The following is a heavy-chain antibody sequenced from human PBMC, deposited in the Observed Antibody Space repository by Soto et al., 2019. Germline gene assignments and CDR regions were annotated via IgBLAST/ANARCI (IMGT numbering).Heavy chain of an antibody. D-gene: IGHD5-18*01. CDR3: ARVETTTAYYFDY. CDR1: GFTFSDYY. J-gene: IGHJ4*02. V-gene: IGHV3-11*01. CDR2: ISPSGGSI. Sequence: QVQLVDSGGGLVKPGGSLRLSCAASGFTFSDYYMSWIRQAPGEGLDWVSYISPSGGSIYYSDSVKGRFTTSRDNAKNSLYLQMNSLRAEDTAVYYCARVETTTAYYFDYWGQGTLVTVSS.